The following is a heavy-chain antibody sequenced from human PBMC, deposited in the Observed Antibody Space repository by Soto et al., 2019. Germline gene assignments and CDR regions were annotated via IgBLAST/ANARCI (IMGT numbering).Heavy chain of an antibody. CDR1: GYDFTNYW. D-gene: IGHD6-13*01. CDR2: IYPGDSET. V-gene: IGHV5-51*01. CDR3: ARTAAAGKYYYGMDV. J-gene: IGHJ6*02. Sequence: PGESLKISCKGSGYDFTNYWIGWVRQMPGKGLESMGIIYPGDSETRYNPSFQGQVTISVDKSINTAYLQWSSLKASDTAMYYCARTAAAGKYYYGMDVWGQGTTVTVSS.